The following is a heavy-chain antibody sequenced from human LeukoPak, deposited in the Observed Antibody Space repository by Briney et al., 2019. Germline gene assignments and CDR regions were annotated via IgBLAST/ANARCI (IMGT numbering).Heavy chain of an antibody. CDR3: AKVDTLNGYEGTFDQ. J-gene: IGHJ4*02. CDR1: GGSISSYC. V-gene: IGHV4-4*07. D-gene: IGHD5-12*01. CDR2: INTSGRT. Sequence: SSETLSLTCTVSGGSISSYCWSWIRQPAGKGLEWIGRINTSGRTNYNSSLKSRVAMSIDTSKNQFSLKLSSVTAADTAVYYCAKVDTLNGYEGTFDQWGQGTLVTVSS.